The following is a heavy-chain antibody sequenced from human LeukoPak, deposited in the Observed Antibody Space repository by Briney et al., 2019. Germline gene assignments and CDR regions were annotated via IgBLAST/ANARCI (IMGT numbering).Heavy chain of an antibody. Sequence: GGSLRLSCAASGFTFSSYSMNWVRQAPGKGLDWVSSISSSSSYIYYADSVKGRFTISRDNAKNSLYLQMNSLRAEDTAVYYCARGLYAEWYNPLASFDYWGQGTLVTVSS. J-gene: IGHJ4*02. CDR2: ISSSSSYI. V-gene: IGHV3-21*01. D-gene: IGHD3-3*01. CDR1: GFTFSSYS. CDR3: ARGLYAEWYNPLASFDY.